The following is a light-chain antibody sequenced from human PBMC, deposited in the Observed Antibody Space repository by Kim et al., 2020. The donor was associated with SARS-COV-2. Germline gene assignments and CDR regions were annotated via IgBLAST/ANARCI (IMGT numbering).Light chain of an antibody. CDR1: KLGDKY. CDR3: QAWDSSTVV. J-gene: IGLJ3*02. Sequence: GSPGQTASITCSGDKLGDKYACWYQQKPGQSPVLVMYQDNKRPSGVPERFSGSSSGNTATLTISGTQATDEADYYCQAWDSSTVVFGGGTKVTVL. CDR2: QDN. V-gene: IGLV3-1*01.